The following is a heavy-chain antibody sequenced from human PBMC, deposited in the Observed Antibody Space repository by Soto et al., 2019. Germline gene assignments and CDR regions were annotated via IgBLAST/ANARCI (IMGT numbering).Heavy chain of an antibody. CDR3: ARGLGGARTYFDY. J-gene: IGHJ4*02. D-gene: IGHD3-10*01. V-gene: IGHV1-18*01. Sequence: ASVKVSCKASGYTFTNYGFSWVRQAPGQGLEWMGWISGYNGNTKYSQKFQGRVTITRDTSASTAYMELSSLISEDTAVYYCARGLGGARTYFDYWGQGTLVTVSS. CDR2: ISGYNGNT. CDR1: GYTFTNYG.